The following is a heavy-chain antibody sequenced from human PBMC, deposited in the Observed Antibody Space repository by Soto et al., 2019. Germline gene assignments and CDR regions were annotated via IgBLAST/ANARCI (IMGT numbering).Heavy chain of an antibody. Sequence: EVQLVQSGGDLVQPGGSLRLSCVASGFTFSTYWMTWVRQAPGMGLEWVAGIKADASEEVYVDTVKGRFSISRDNANNSLYLQLICLRAEETAVYYCATAISSPFSNFDSWGQGSLVTVSS. CDR3: ATAISSPFSNFDS. J-gene: IGHJ4*02. V-gene: IGHV3-7*01. CDR1: GFTFSTYW. CDR2: IKADASEE. D-gene: IGHD2-2*01.